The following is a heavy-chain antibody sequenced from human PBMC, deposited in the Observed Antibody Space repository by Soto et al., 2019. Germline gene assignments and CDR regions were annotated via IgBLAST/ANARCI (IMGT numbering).Heavy chain of an antibody. CDR1: GYTFTAYW. V-gene: IGHV5-51*01. CDR2: IYPGDSDT. D-gene: IGHD6-25*01. Sequence: VESVKISCNGSGYTFTAYWIGWARQMPWKGLEWMGIIYPGDSDTRYSPSFQGQVTISADKSISTAYLQWSSLKASDTAMFYCARGGYSGNSKDPFYIWGPGTMVTVS. CDR3: ARGGYSGNSKDPFYI. J-gene: IGHJ3*02.